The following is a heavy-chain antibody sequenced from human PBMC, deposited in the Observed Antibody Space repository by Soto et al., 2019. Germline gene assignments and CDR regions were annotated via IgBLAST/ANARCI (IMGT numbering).Heavy chain of an antibody. CDR1: GFTFGSYW. CDR3: ARNPLGYLDY. V-gene: IGHV3-7*01. CDR2: IKQDGSER. J-gene: IGHJ4*02. Sequence: GGSLRLSCAASGFTFGSYWMSWVRQAPEKGLEWVANIKQDGSERYYVDSVKGRFTISRDNAKNSLYLQMNSLRAEDTAVYYCARNPLGYLDYWGQGTLVTVSS. D-gene: IGHD3-16*02.